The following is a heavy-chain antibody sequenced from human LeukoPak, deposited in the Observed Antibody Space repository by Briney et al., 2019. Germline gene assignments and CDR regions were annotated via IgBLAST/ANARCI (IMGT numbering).Heavy chain of an antibody. V-gene: IGHV3-33*01. CDR3: ARMTCGGWLQIPRACPFDY. CDR1: GFTFSSYG. Sequence: GRSLRLSCAASGFTFSSYGMHWVRQAPGKGLEWVAVIWYDGSNKYYADSVKGRSTISRDNSKNTLYLQMNSLRAEDTAVYYCARMTCGGWLQIPRACPFDYWGQGTLVTVSS. J-gene: IGHJ4*02. CDR2: IWYDGSNK. D-gene: IGHD5-24*01.